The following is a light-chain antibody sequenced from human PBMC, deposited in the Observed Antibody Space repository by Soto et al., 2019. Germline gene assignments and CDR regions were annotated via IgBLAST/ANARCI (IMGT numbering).Light chain of an antibody. V-gene: IGKV3-20*01. Sequence: EVVLTQSPGTLSLSPGERATLSCRASQSVSSSFLAWYQQKPGQAPRLLIHAASTGATGIPARFRGSGSGTDFTLTISRLEPEDFAVYYCEYYGSSITFGGGTKVDIK. J-gene: IGKJ4*01. CDR1: QSVSSSF. CDR3: EYYGSSIT. CDR2: AAS.